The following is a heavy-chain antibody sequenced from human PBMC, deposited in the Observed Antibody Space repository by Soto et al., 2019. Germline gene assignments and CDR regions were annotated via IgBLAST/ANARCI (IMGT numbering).Heavy chain of an antibody. V-gene: IGHV4-34*01. Sequence: PSETLSLTCAVYGGSFSTYYWSWIRQPPGKGLEWIGEINHRGSTNYNPSLKSRVTISVDTPKNQFSLKLSSVTAADRAVYYCARGLNWNYGAFDYWGQGTLVTVSS. J-gene: IGHJ4*02. CDR1: GGSFSTYY. D-gene: IGHD1-7*01. CDR3: ARGLNWNYGAFDY. CDR2: INHRGST.